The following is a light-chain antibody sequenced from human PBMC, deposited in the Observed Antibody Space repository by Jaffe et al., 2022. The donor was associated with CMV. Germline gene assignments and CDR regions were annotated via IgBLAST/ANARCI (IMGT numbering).Light chain of an antibody. J-gene: IGKJ1*01. V-gene: IGKV3-20*01. CDR3: QHYGSSQRT. CDR2: GAS. Sequence: VVLTQSPGTLSLSPGERATLSCRASQSVSKTYLAWYQQKPGQAPRLLIFGASSRATGVPDRFSGSGSGTDFTLTISRLEPEDFAVYYCQHYGSSQRTFGQGTKVEI. CDR1: QSVSKTY.